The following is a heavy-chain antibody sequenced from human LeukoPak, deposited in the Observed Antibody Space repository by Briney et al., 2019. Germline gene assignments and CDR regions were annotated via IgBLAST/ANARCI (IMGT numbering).Heavy chain of an antibody. CDR3: ATDLFDYMDV. J-gene: IGHJ6*03. V-gene: IGHV3-21*01. Sequence: GGSLRLSCAASGFSFNSYAMSWVRQAPGKGLEWVSSISFSSTYIYYADSVKGRFTISRDNAKNSLYLQMNSLRAEDTAVYYCATDLFDYMDVWGKGTTVTVSS. CDR1: GFSFNSYA. D-gene: IGHD2-21*01. CDR2: ISFSSTYI.